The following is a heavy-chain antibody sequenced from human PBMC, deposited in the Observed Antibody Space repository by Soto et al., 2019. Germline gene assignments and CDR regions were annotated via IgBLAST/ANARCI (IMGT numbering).Heavy chain of an antibody. CDR2: VDCSGTT. V-gene: IGHV4-61*01. D-gene: IGHD4-17*01. J-gene: IGHJ4*02. Sequence: PSETLSLTCSVSGGSVSNNTYYWSWIRQPPGKRLEWIGYVDCSGTTNYNPSLKSRATISVDLSKNQSSRRLSSVTTAETALYSCARTTAVPNTLRSRYFFDYWGQGTLVTVSS. CDR3: ARTTAVPNTLRSRYFFDY. CDR1: GGSVSNNTYY.